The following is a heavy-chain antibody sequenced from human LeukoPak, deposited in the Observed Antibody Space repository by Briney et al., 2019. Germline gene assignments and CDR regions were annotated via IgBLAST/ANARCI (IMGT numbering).Heavy chain of an antibody. CDR2: ISYDGTHT. V-gene: IGHV3-30*01. D-gene: IGHD5-12*01. CDR1: GFTFIDYP. CDR3: ARDGVPTILYFYYYMDV. J-gene: IGHJ6*03. Sequence: GGSLRLSCVASGFTFIDYPIHWVRQAPGKGLEWVAVISYDGTHTHYADSVKGRFTLSRDNSKSTVFLQMDSLRPEDTAVYYCARDGVPTILYFYYYMDVWGKGTTVTVSS.